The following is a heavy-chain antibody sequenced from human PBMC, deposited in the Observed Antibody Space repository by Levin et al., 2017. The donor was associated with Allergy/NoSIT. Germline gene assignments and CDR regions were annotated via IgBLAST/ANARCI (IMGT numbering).Heavy chain of an antibody. CDR2: ISYDGSNK. Sequence: LSLTCAASGFTFGSYGMHWVRQAPGKGLEWVAVISYDGSNKYYADSVKGRFTISRDNSKNTLYLQMNSLRAEDTAVYYCAKDLNLGELSFYWGQGTLVTVSS. CDR1: GFTFGSYG. D-gene: IGHD3-16*02. V-gene: IGHV3-30*18. J-gene: IGHJ4*02. CDR3: AKDLNLGELSFY.